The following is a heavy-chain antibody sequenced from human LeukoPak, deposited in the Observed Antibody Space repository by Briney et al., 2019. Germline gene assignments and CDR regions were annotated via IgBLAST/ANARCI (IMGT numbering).Heavy chain of an antibody. V-gene: IGHV1-3*01. D-gene: IGHD3-16*01. CDR1: GYTFTSYA. J-gene: IGHJ6*02. CDR2: INAGNGNT. Sequence: ASVKVSCKASGYTFTSYAMHWVRQAPGQRLEWMGWINAGNGNTKYSQKFQGRVTMTRDTSTSTVYMELSSLRSEDTAVYYCAREALRNHGDYYYYGMDVWGQGTTVTVSS. CDR3: AREALRNHGDYYYYGMDV.